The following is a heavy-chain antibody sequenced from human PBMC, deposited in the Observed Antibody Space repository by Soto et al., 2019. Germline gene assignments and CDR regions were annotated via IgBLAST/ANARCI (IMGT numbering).Heavy chain of an antibody. Sequence: GGSLRLSCAAPGFIFSSYAMSWVRQAPGKGLEWVSTITDNGGSTYYADSVKGRCTVSRDNSKNTLYLQIDSLRAEDTAVYYCATSFDWILLTPYYWGQGTLVTVPQ. D-gene: IGHD3-9*01. J-gene: IGHJ4*02. CDR3: ATSFDWILLTPYY. CDR2: ITDNGGST. CDR1: GFIFSSYA. V-gene: IGHV3-23*01.